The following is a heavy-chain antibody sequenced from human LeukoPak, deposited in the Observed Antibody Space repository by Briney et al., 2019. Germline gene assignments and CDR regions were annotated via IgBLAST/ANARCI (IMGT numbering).Heavy chain of an antibody. CDR1: GGTFSSYA. D-gene: IGHD5-24*01. Sequence: SVKVFCKASGGTFSSYAISWVRQAPGQGLEWMGGIIPIFGTANYAQKFQGRVTITTDESTSTAYMELSSLRSEDTAVYYCARDLAGDGYNYEDYWGQGTLVTVSS. CDR3: ARDLAGDGYNYEDY. V-gene: IGHV1-69*05. J-gene: IGHJ4*02. CDR2: IIPIFGTA.